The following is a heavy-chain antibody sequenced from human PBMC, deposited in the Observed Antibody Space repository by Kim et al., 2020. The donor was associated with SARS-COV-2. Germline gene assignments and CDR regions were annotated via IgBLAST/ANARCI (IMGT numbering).Heavy chain of an antibody. V-gene: IGHV3-21*01. J-gene: IGHJ6*03. Sequence: SYADSVRGRFTISRDNAKNSLYLQMNSLRAEDTAVYYCEGFGVDYYMDVWGKGTTVTVSS. D-gene: IGHD3-3*01. CDR3: EGFGVDYYMDV.